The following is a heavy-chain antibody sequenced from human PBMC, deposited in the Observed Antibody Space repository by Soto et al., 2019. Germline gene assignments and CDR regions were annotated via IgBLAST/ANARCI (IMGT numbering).Heavy chain of an antibody. Sequence: GASVKVSCKASGYTFTGYYMHWVRQAPGQGLEWMGWINPNSGGTNYAQKFQGRVTMTRDTSISTAYMELSRLRSDDTAVYYCARELTGTTPYYYYYGMDVWGQGATVTVSS. CDR1: GYTFTGYY. CDR3: ARELTGTTPYYYYYGMDV. D-gene: IGHD1-20*01. J-gene: IGHJ6*02. CDR2: INPNSGGT. V-gene: IGHV1-2*02.